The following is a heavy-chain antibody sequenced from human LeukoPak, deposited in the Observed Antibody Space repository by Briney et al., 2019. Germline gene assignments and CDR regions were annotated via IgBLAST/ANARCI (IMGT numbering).Heavy chain of an antibody. J-gene: IGHJ4*02. D-gene: IGHD3-16*01. CDR1: GYSFTSTG. V-gene: IGHV1-18*01. CDR3: ARGNYDFIWGRGSHFDY. CDR2: ISPYNGDT. Sequence: ASVKVSCKASGYSFTSTGISWVRQAPGQGLEWMGWISPYNGDTNHAENLQDRVTMTTDTSTSTAYMELRSLRSGDTAVYYCARGNYDFIWGRGSHFDYWGQGTLVTVSS.